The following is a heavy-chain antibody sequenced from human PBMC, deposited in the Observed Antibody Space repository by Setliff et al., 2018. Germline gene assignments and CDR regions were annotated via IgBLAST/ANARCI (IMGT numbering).Heavy chain of an antibody. CDR1: GDTFNAYT. V-gene: IGHV1-18*01. D-gene: IGHD2-8*01. CDR3: SRLVRYCSKTTCQTASGAEL. J-gene: IGHJ4*02. Sequence: ASVKVSCKASGDTFNAYTLSWVRQAPGQGLGWMGWISVYTGNTNYAPKLQGRVTMTTDASTSTAYMELRGLTSDDTAVYYCSRLVRYCSKTTCQTASGAELWGQGTLVTVSS. CDR2: ISVYTGNT.